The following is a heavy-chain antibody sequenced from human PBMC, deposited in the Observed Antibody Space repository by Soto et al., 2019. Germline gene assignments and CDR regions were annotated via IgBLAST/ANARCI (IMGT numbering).Heavy chain of an antibody. J-gene: IGHJ4*02. Sequence: EVQLVESGGGLVKPGGSLRLSCAASGFTFSSYSMNWVRQAPGKGLEWVSSISSSSSNIYYADSVKGRFTISRDNAKNSLYLQMNSLRAEDTAVYYCARDPKARYYGSGSYVDYWGQGTLVTVSS. V-gene: IGHV3-21*01. CDR1: GFTFSSYS. CDR3: ARDPKARYYGSGSYVDY. CDR2: ISSSSSNI. D-gene: IGHD3-10*01.